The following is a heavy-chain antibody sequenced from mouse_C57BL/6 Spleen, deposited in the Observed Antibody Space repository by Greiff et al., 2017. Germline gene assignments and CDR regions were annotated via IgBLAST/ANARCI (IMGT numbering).Heavy chain of an antibody. V-gene: IGHV1-82*01. CDR2: IYPGDGDT. J-gene: IGHJ3*01. D-gene: IGHD2-5*01. Sequence: VQLQQSGPELVKPGASVKISCKASGYAFSSSWMNWVKQRPGKGLEWIGRIYPGDGDTNYNGKFKGKATLTADKSSSTAYMQLSSLTSEESAVYFGARLTTCSNPPGYWGQGTLVTVSA. CDR3: ARLTTCSNPPGY. CDR1: GYAFSSSW.